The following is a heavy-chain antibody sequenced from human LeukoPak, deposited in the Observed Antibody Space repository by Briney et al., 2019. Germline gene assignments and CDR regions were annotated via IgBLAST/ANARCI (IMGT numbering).Heavy chain of an antibody. CDR2: ISAYNGNT. V-gene: IGHV1-18*01. D-gene: IGHD1-7*01. CDR3: ARGELELPSYYGMDA. Sequence: ASVKVSCKASGYTFTSYGISWVRQAPGQGLEWMGWISAYNGNTNYAQKLQGRVTMTTDTSTSTAYMELRSLRSDDTAVYYCARGELELPSYYGMDAWGQGTTVTVTS. J-gene: IGHJ6*02. CDR1: GYTFTSYG.